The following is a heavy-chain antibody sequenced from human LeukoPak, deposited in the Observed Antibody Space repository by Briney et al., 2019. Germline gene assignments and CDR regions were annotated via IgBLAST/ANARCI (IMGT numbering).Heavy chain of an antibody. CDR2: IKSKTDGGTT. V-gene: IGHV3-15*01. D-gene: IGHD3-22*01. CDR3: TTEYYYDSSGRPYFDY. J-gene: IGHJ4*02. Sequence: PGGSLRLSCAASGFTFSNAWMSWVRQAPGKGLEWVGRIKSKTDGGTTDYAAPVKGRLTISRDDSKNTLYLQMNSLKTEDTAVYYCTTEYYYDSSGRPYFDYWGQGTLVTVSS. CDR1: GFTFSNAW.